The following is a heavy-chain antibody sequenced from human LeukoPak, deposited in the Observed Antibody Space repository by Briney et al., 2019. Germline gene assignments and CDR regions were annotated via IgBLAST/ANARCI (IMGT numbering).Heavy chain of an antibody. CDR1: GGSISSSSYY. Sequence: SETLSLTCTVSGGSISSSSYYWGWIRQPPGKGLEWIGSIYYSGSTYYNPSLKSRVTISVDTSKNQFSLKLSSVTAADTAVYYCARVTHCGGDCYREDASDYWGQGALVTVSS. D-gene: IGHD2-21*02. CDR3: ARVTHCGGDCYREDASDY. CDR2: IYYSGST. J-gene: IGHJ4*02. V-gene: IGHV4-39*07.